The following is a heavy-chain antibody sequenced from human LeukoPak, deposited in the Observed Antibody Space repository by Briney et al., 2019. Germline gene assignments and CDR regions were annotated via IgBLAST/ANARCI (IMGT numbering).Heavy chain of an antibody. V-gene: IGHV1-18*04. CDR3: ARDPAAYYYYMDV. Sequence: GASVKVSCKASGYTFTGYYMHWVRQAPGQGLEWMGWISAYNGNTNYAQKLQGRVTMTTDTSTSTAYMELRSLRSDDTAVYYCARDPAAYYYYMDVWGKGTTVTISS. CDR1: GYTFTGYY. CDR2: ISAYNGNT. D-gene: IGHD6-25*01. J-gene: IGHJ6*03.